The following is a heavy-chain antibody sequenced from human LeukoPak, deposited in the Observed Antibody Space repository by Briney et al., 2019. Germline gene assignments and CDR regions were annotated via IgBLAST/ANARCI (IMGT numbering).Heavy chain of an antibody. D-gene: IGHD5-12*01. V-gene: IGHV4-59*01. Sequence: PSEALSLTCTVSGGSISSYYWSWIRQPPGKGLEWIGYIYYSGSTNYNPSLKSRVTISVDTSKNQFSLKLSSVTAADTAMYYCARVSGYDWESFYDYWGQGSLVTVSS. CDR2: IYYSGST. CDR3: ARVSGYDWESFYDY. CDR1: GGSISSYY. J-gene: IGHJ4*02.